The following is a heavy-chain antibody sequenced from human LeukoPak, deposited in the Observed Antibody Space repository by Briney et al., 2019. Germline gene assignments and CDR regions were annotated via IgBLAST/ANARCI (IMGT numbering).Heavy chain of an antibody. CDR3: ARHGSPAAAAPGYYYYYGMDV. Sequence: GESLKISCKGSGYSFTSYWISWVRQMPGKGLEWMGRIDPSDSYTNYSPSFQGHVTISADKSISTAYLQWSSLKASDTAMYYCARHGSPAAAAPGYYYYYGMDVWGQGTTVTVSS. CDR2: IDPSDSYT. J-gene: IGHJ6*02. V-gene: IGHV5-10-1*01. D-gene: IGHD6-13*01. CDR1: GYSFTSYW.